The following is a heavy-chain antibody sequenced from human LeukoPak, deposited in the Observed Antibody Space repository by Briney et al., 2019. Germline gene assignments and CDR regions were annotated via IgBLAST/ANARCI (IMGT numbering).Heavy chain of an antibody. J-gene: IGHJ4*02. V-gene: IGHV3-23*01. D-gene: IGHD3-9*01. Sequence: PGGSLRLSCSASRFTFSNYATRWARPAPGKWLEWVSAITGGGSGIYYADSMKSRFTISRDNSKNTLYLKINSLRAEDTAVYYCAKWGDYDVLTGYYVSDYWGQGTLVTVSS. CDR2: ITGGGSGI. CDR3: AKWGDYDVLTGYYVSDY. CDR1: RFTFSNYA.